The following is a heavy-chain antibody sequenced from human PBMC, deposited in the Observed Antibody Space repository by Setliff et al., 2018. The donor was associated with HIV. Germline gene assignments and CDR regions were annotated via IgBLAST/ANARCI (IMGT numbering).Heavy chain of an antibody. CDR2: IYHSGST. CDR1: GYSISSGYY. D-gene: IGHD3-10*01. V-gene: IGHV4-38-2*01. J-gene: IGHJ4*02. CDR3: ARHAGLLWFGELWRGGEYYFDS. Sequence: SETLSLTCAVSGYSISSGYYWGWIRQPPGKGLEWIGSIYHSGSTYYNPSLKSRVTISADTSKNQFSLKLSSVAVADTAVYHCARHAGLLWFGELWRGGEYYFDSWGQGTLVTVSS.